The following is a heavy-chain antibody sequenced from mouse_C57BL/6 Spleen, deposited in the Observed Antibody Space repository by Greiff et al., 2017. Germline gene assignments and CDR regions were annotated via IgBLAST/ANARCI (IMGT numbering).Heavy chain of an antibody. CDR3: ASGAGTSWFAY. CDR1: GYTFTSYW. Sequence: QVQLQQPGAELVMPGASVKLSCKASGYTFTSYWMHWVKQRPGQGLEWIGEIDPSDSYTNYIQKFKGKSTLTVDKSSSTAYMQLSSLTSEDSAVYYCASGAGTSWFAYWGQGTLVTVSA. D-gene: IGHD4-1*01. V-gene: IGHV1-69*01. CDR2: IDPSDSYT. J-gene: IGHJ3*01.